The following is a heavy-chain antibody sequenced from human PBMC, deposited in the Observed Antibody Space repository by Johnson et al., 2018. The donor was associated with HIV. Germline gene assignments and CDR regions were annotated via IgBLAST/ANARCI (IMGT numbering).Heavy chain of an antibody. V-gene: IGHV3-30*03. CDR2: ILYRGSNK. Sequence: QVQLVESGGGLVQPGRSLKLSCAASGFTFSNYGMHWVRQAPGKGLEWVAVILYRGSNKYYADSVKGRFTISRDNSKNTLYLQMNSLRPEDTAVYYCARNSGNGLVLRGDAFDMWGQGTMVTVSS. CDR1: GFTFSNYG. CDR3: ARNSGNGLVLRGDAFDM. J-gene: IGHJ3*02. D-gene: IGHD2-8*01.